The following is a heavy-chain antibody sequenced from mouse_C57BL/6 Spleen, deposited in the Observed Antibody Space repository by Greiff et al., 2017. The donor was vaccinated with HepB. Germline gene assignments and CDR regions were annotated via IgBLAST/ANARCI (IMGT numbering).Heavy chain of an antibody. CDR2: IYPGGGYT. V-gene: IGHV1-63*01. CDR1: GYTFTNYW. J-gene: IGHJ2*01. Sequence: QVQLQQSGAELVRPGTSVKMSCKASGYTFTNYWIGWAKQRPGHGLEWIGDIYPGGGYTNYNEKFKGKATLTADKSSSTAYMQFSSLTSEDSAIYYCARGGDYDEGYYFDYWGQGTTLTVSS. CDR3: ARGGDYDEGYYFDY. D-gene: IGHD2-4*01.